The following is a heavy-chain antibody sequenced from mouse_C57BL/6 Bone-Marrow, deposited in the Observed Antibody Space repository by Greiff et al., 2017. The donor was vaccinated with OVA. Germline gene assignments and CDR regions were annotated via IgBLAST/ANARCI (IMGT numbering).Heavy chain of an antibody. Sequence: QVQLQQSGPGLVQPSQSLSTTCTVSGFSLTSYGVHWVRQSPGKGLEWLGVIWSGGSTDYNAAFISRLSISKDNSKSQVFFKMNSLQADDTAIYYCASPVVDGYWYFDVWGTGTTVTVSS. D-gene: IGHD1-1*01. V-gene: IGHV2-2*01. J-gene: IGHJ1*03. CDR3: ASPVVDGYWYFDV. CDR2: IWSGGST. CDR1: GFSLTSYG.